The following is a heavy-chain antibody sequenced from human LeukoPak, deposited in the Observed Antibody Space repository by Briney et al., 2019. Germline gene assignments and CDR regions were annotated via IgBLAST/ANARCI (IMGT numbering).Heavy chain of an antibody. CDR1: GSRFTSYC. Sequence: GESLQTSCQVSGSRFTSYCIAWVRQLHGKGLEWMGIIYPGDSAPTYSPSFQGQVTISVDKSISTAYLQWSSLQASDTAMYYCGMSGDRVPLQDDVFDVWGQGTMVTVST. CDR3: GMSGDRVPLQDDVFDV. CDR2: IYPGDSAP. V-gene: IGHV5-51*01. D-gene: IGHD1-26*01. J-gene: IGHJ3*01.